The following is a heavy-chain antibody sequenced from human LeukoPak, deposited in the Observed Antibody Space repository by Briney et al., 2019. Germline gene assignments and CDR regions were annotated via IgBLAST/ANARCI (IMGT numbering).Heavy chain of an antibody. V-gene: IGHV1-3*01. D-gene: IGHD5-18*01. CDR3: ARAATLVDTAMVLY. CDR1: GYTFTSYA. Sequence: ASVKVPFKASGYTFTSYAMHWVRQAPGQRHEWMGWINAGNGNTKYSQKFQGRVTITRDTSASTAYMELSSLRSEDTAVYYCARAATLVDTAMVLYWGQGTLVTVSS. CDR2: INAGNGNT. J-gene: IGHJ4*02.